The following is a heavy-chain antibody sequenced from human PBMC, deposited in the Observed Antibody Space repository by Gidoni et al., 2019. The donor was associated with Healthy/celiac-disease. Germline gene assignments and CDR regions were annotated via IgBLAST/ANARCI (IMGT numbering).Heavy chain of an antibody. J-gene: IGHJ4*02. D-gene: IGHD3-22*01. CDR1: GFTFSNAW. CDR3: TTDPITMIVVVTPNSDY. Sequence: EVQLVESGGGLVKPGGSLRLSCAASGFTFSNAWLSWVRQAPGKGLEWVGRIKSKTDGGTTDYAAPVKGRFTISRDDSKNTLYLQMNSLKTEDTAVYYCTTDPITMIVVVTPNSDYWGQGTLVTVSS. CDR2: IKSKTDGGTT. V-gene: IGHV3-15*01.